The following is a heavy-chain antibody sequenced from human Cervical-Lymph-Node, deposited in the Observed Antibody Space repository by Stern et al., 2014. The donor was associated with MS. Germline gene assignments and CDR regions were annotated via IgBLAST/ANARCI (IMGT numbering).Heavy chain of an antibody. V-gene: IGHV5-51*03. J-gene: IGHJ4*02. D-gene: IGHD2-21*01. CDR3: ARWSVACDS. Sequence: VQLVQSGAEVRKPGDSLKISCKTSGYRFINNWIAWVRQVPGKGLEWIGIIYPGDSDVRYSPSFQGHVTISIDKSISTAHLPWSSLKASDTSVYYCARWSVACDSWGQGALITVSS. CDR1: GYRFINNW. CDR2: IYPGDSDV.